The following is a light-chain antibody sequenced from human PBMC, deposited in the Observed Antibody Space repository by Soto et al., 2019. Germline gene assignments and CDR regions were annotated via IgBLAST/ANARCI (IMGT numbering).Light chain of an antibody. CDR1: QSVLYSPNNKNY. V-gene: IGKV4-1*01. CDR2: WAS. Sequence: DIVMTQSPDSLAVSLGERATINCKSSQSVLYSPNNKNYLAWYQQKPGQSPKLLIYWASTRESGVPDRFSGSGSGTDFTLTISSLQAEDVAVYYCQQYYSTRTFGQGTKVEIK. J-gene: IGKJ1*01. CDR3: QQYYSTRT.